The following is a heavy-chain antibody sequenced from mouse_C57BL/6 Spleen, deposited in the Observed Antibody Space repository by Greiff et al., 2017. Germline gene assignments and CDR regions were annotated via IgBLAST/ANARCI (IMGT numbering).Heavy chain of an antibody. D-gene: IGHD1-2*01. V-gene: IGHV1-4*01. CDR1: GYTFTSYT. J-gene: IGHJ4*01. CDR2: INPSSGYT. Sequence: QVQLQQSGAELARPGASVKMSCKASGYTFTSYTMHWVKQRPGQGLEWIGYINPSSGYTKYNQKFKDKATLTADKSSSTAYMQLSSLTSEDSAVYYCASGFTTAWDYWGQGTSVTVSS. CDR3: ASGFTTAWDY.